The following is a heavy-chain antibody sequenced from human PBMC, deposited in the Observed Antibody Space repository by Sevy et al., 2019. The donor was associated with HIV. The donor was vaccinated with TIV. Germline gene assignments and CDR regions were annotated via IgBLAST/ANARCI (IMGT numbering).Heavy chain of an antibody. J-gene: IGHJ6*02. CDR2: ISAYNGNT. CDR1: GYTFTSYG. D-gene: IGHD2-15*01. CDR3: AGDGYCSGGSCYPNSYYGMDV. Sequence: ASVKVSCKASGYTFTSYGISWVRQAPGQGLEWMGWISAYNGNTNYAQKLQGRVTMTTDTSTSTAYMELRSLRSDDTAVYYCAGDGYCSGGSCYPNSYYGMDVWGQGTTVTVSS. V-gene: IGHV1-18*01.